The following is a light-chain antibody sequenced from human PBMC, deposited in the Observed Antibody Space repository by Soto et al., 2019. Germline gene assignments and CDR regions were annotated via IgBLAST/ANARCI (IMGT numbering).Light chain of an antibody. CDR2: DAS. CDR3: HQYGHSPRT. J-gene: IGKJ1*01. Sequence: EIVLTQSPGTLSLSPGERATLSCRASQSVSSSSLAWYQQKPGQAPRLLIYDASTRATGTPDRFSGSGSGTDFTLTISRLEPEDFAVYYCHQYGHSPRTFGQGTKVEIK. CDR1: QSVSSSS. V-gene: IGKV3-20*01.